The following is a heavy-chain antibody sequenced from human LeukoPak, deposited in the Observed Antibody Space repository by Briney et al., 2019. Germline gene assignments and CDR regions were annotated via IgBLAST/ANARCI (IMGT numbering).Heavy chain of an antibody. CDR1: RYTLTELS. D-gene: IGHD6-13*01. CDR2: FDPEDGET. J-gene: IGHJ4*02. Sequence: ASVKVSCKVSRYTLTELSMHWVRQAPGKGLEWMGGFDPEDGETIYAQKFQGRVTMTEDTSTDTAYMELSSLRSEDTAVYYCATPARIAAAGTLRPFDYWGQGTLVTVSS. CDR3: ATPARIAAAGTLRPFDY. V-gene: IGHV1-24*01.